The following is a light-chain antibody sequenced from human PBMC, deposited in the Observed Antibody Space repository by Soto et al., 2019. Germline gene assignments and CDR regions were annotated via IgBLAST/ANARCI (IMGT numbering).Light chain of an antibody. CDR2: GAS. Sequence: EIVLTQSPGTLSLSPGERATLSCRASQSVSSNSLGWYQQKPGQAPRLLMYGASSRATGIPDRFSGRGSGTDFTLTISRLEPEDFAVYYCQHYGTSPPYTFGQGTKVDNK. V-gene: IGKV3-20*01. CDR3: QHYGTSPPYT. J-gene: IGKJ2*01. CDR1: QSVSSNS.